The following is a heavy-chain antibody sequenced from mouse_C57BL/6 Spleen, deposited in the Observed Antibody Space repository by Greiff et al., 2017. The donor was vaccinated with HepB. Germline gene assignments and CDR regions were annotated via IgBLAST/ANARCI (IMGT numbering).Heavy chain of an antibody. CDR1: GYTFTEYT. Sequence: VQLQQSGAELVKPGASVKLSCKASGYTFTEYTIHWVKQRSGQGLEWIGWFYPGSGSIKYNEKFKDKATLTADKSSRTVYMELSRLTSEDSAVYFCARHEDPWYDYHWYFDVWGTGTTVTVSS. D-gene: IGHD2-4*01. CDR3: ARHEDPWYDYHWYFDV. CDR2: FYPGSGSI. J-gene: IGHJ1*03. V-gene: IGHV1-62-2*01.